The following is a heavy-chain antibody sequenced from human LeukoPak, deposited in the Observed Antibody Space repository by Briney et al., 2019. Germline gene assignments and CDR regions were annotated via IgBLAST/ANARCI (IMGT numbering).Heavy chain of an antibody. CDR2: IYYSGST. D-gene: IGHD3-3*01. J-gene: IGHJ5*02. Sequence: NASETLSLTCTVSGGSISSSSYYWGWIRQPPGKGLEWIGSIYYSGSTYYNPSLKSRVTISVDTSKNQFSLKLSSVTAADTAVYYCARHRQANYDFWSGYYPNWFDPWGQGTLVTVSS. V-gene: IGHV4-39*01. CDR1: GGSISSSSYY. CDR3: ARHRQANYDFWSGYYPNWFDP.